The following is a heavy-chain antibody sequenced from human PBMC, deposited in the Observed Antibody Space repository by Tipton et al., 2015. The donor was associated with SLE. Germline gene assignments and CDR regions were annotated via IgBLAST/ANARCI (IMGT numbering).Heavy chain of an antibody. Sequence: LRLSCTVSGGSISSSSYYWGWIRQPPGKGLEWIGSIYYSGSTYYNPSLKSRVTISVDTSKNQFSLKLSSVTAADTAVYYCATWRGYECWTGYSPDYVDYWGQGTLVTVAS. J-gene: IGHJ4*02. D-gene: IGHD3-3*01. CDR1: GGSISSSSYY. V-gene: IGHV4-39*07. CDR2: IYYSGST. CDR3: ATWRGYECWTGYSPDYVDY.